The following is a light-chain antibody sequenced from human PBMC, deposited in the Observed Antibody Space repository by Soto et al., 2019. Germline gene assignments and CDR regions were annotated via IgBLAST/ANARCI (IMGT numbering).Light chain of an antibody. CDR1: QSVSSN. CDR3: QQYNNWPPWT. J-gene: IGKJ2*02. Sequence: EIVMTQSPATLSVSPGERATLSCRASQSVSSNLAWYQQKPGQAPRLLIYGASTRATGIPARFSGSGSGPESTLTTGSLQSEDFAVYYCQQYNNWPPWTFGQGNKLEIK. V-gene: IGKV3-15*01. CDR2: GAS.